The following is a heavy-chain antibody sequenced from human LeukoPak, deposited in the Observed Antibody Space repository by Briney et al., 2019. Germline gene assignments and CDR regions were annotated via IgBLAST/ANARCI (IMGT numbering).Heavy chain of an antibody. Sequence: GGSLRLSCAASGFTFSRYSMNWVRQAPGKGLEWVSSISSSSSYIYYADSVKGRFTISRDNAKNSLYLQMNSLRAEDTAVYYCARDPRGHYDSSGYYWGQGTLVTVSS. CDR2: ISSSSSYI. CDR3: ARDPRGHYDSSGYY. J-gene: IGHJ4*02. V-gene: IGHV3-21*01. CDR1: GFTFSRYS. D-gene: IGHD3-22*01.